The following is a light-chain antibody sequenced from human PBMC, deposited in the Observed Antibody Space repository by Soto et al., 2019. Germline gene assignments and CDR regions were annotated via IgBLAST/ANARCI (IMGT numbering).Light chain of an antibody. Sequence: EIVLTQSPGTLSMSPGERATLSCRASQSLSSRYLAWYQQKSDQAPRLLIYGTSNRASGTPDRFSGSGSVTDFSLPISRLEPEDFAVYYCQHYLSSPPRFTLGQGTKLEIK. J-gene: IGKJ2*01. CDR2: GTS. V-gene: IGKV3-20*01. CDR3: QHYLSSPPRFT. CDR1: QSLSSRY.